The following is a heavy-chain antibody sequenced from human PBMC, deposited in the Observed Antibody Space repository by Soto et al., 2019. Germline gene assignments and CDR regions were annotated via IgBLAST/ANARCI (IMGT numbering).Heavy chain of an antibody. J-gene: IGHJ4*02. CDR2: IWYDGSNK. D-gene: IGHD2-8*01. CDR3: ARDGVWEAVGFDY. Sequence: HPGGSLRLSCAASGFTFSSYGMHWVRQAPGKGLEWVAVIWYDGSNKYYADSVKGRFTISRDNSKNTLYLQMNSLRAEDTAVYYCARDGVWEAVGFDYWGQGTLVTVSS. CDR1: GFTFSSYG. V-gene: IGHV3-33*01.